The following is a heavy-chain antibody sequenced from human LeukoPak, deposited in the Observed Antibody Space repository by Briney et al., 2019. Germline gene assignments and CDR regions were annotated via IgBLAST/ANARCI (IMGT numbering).Heavy chain of an antibody. J-gene: IGHJ6*02. D-gene: IGHD2-2*01. CDR3: ARDGCSSTSCPVNYYCYYYGMDV. V-gene: IGHV3-33*08. Sequence: GGSLRLTCAVSGFTFSSYDRNWVRQAPGKGLEWVAVIWYDGSNKYYADSVRGRFTISRDNPKNTLYLQMNSLRAEDTAVYYCARDGCSSTSCPVNYYCYYYGMDVWGQGTTVTVSS. CDR1: GFTFSSYD. CDR2: IWYDGSNK.